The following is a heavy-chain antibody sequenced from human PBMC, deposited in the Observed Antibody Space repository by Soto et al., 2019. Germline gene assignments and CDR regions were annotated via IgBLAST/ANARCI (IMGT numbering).Heavy chain of an antibody. CDR1: GYTFTSYG. CDR2: ISAYNGNK. Sequence: ASVKVSCKASGYTFTSYGVSWVRQAPGQGLEWMGWISAYNGNKNYAQKLQGRVTMPTDTSTSTAYMELRSLRSDDTAVYYCARSAYYYDSSGYWFDPWGQGTLVTVSS. J-gene: IGHJ5*02. D-gene: IGHD3-22*01. V-gene: IGHV1-18*01. CDR3: ARSAYYYDSSGYWFDP.